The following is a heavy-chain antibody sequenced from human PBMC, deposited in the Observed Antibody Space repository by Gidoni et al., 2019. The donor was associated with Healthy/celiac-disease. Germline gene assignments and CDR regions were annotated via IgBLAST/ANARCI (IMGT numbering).Heavy chain of an antibody. Sequence: QVQLVESGGGVVQPGRSLRRTCAAYGFTFSSYGMPWVRQAPGKGLEWVAVRSYDGSNKYYADSVKGRFTISRDNSKNTLYLQMNSLRAEDTAVYYCAKDWSKLGRVYGEYSSGWYHLLPDYWGQGTLVTVSS. J-gene: IGHJ4*02. CDR1: GFTFSSYG. D-gene: IGHD6-19*01. CDR3: AKDWSKLGRVYGEYSSGWYHLLPDY. CDR2: RSYDGSNK. V-gene: IGHV3-30*18.